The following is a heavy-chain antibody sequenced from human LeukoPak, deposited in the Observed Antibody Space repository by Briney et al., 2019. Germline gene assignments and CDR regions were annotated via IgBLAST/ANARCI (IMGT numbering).Heavy chain of an antibody. D-gene: IGHD1-14*01. CDR2: IYSSGDSR. Sequence: GASVKVSCKASGYTFTSYHLHWVRQAPGQGLGWMGIIYSSGDSRSHAQNFQGRVTMTRDTSTSTIYMELSSLGSEDTAVYYCARETPDAYCFDYWGQGTLVTVSS. CDR1: GYTFTSYH. CDR3: ARETPDAYCFDY. V-gene: IGHV1-46*01. J-gene: IGHJ4*02.